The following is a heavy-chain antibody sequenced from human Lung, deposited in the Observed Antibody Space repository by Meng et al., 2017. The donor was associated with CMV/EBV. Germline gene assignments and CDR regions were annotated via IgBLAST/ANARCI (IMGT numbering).Heavy chain of an antibody. D-gene: IGHD2-15*01. J-gene: IGHJ4*02. V-gene: IGHV1-2*02. Sequence: ASVXVSXXASGYTFTGYYMHWVRQAPGQGLEWMGWINPNSGGTNYAQKFQGRVTMTRDTSISTAYMELSRLRSDDTAVYYCAREGGGLYYFDYWGQGTLVTVSS. CDR3: AREGGGLYYFDY. CDR2: INPNSGGT. CDR1: GYTFTGYY.